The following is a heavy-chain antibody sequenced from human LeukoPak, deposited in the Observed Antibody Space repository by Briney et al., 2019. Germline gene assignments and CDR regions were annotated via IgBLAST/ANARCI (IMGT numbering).Heavy chain of an antibody. CDR1: GFTLSSYS. D-gene: IGHD6-19*01. Sequence: GGSLRLSCAASGFTLSSYSMNRVRQAPGKGLEWVSAISSSSSYIYYADSVKGRFTISRDNAKNSLYLQMNSLRAEDTAVYYCAREQWLAPDYWGQGTLVTVSS. CDR3: AREQWLAPDY. CDR2: ISSSSSYI. J-gene: IGHJ4*02. V-gene: IGHV3-21*01.